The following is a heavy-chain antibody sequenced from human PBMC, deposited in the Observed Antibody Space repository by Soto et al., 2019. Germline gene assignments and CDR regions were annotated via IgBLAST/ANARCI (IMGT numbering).Heavy chain of an antibody. J-gene: IGHJ4*02. V-gene: IGHV4-34*01. CDR3: ARHAAAGTEKVRKRDFDY. Sequence: SETLSLTCAVYGGSFSGYYWSWIRQPPGKGLEWIGEINHSGSTNYNPSLKSRVTISVDTSKNQFSLKLSSVTAADTAVYYCARHAAAGTEKVRKRDFDYWGQGTLVTVSS. D-gene: IGHD6-13*01. CDR1: GGSFSGYY. CDR2: INHSGST.